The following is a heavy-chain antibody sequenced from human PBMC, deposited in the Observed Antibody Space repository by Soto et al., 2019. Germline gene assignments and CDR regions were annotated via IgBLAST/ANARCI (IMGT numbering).Heavy chain of an antibody. V-gene: IGHV4-34*01. CDR3: ARFTIFGVVIIQDWFDP. J-gene: IGHJ5*02. Sequence: SETLSLTCAVYGGSFSGYYWSWIRQPPGKGLEWIGEINHSGSTNYNPSLKSRVTISVDTSKNQFSLKLSSVTAADTAVYYCARFTIFGVVIIQDWFDPWGQGTLVTVSS. CDR2: INHSGST. D-gene: IGHD3-3*01. CDR1: GGSFSGYY.